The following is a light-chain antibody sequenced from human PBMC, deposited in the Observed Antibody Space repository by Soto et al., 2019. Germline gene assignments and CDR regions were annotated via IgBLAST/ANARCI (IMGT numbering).Light chain of an antibody. Sequence: DRQMTHSPSTLSASVDDRVTISCRASQSISDWLAWYQQIPGKAPKLLIYDASTLQSGVPSRFSGSGSGTEFTLTISSLQPDDSATYFCQQYKSATFGQGTK. V-gene: IGKV1-5*01. CDR1: QSISDW. J-gene: IGKJ2*01. CDR2: DAS. CDR3: QQYKSAT.